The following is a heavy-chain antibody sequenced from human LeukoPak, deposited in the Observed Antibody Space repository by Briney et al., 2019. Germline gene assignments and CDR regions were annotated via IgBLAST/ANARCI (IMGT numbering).Heavy chain of an antibody. D-gene: IGHD3-3*01. CDR3: AKSIAVTIFGVVTPDAFDI. V-gene: IGHV3-9*03. J-gene: IGHJ3*02. CDR1: GFTFDDYA. CDR2: ISWNSGSI. Sequence: QTGGSLRLSCAASGFTFDDYAMHWVRQAPGKGLEWVSGISWNSGSIGYADSVKGRFTISRDNAKNSLYLQMNSLRAEDMALYYCAKSIAVTIFGVVTPDAFDIWGQGTMVTVSS.